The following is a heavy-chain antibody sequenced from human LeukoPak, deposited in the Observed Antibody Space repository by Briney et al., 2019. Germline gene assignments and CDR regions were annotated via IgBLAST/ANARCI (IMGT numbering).Heavy chain of an antibody. CDR2: IYHSGST. CDR1: GGSISSGGYS. CDR3: ARRNPSPWLDAFDI. V-gene: IGHV4-30-2*01. Sequence: SETLSLTCAVSGGSISSGGYSWSWIRQPPGKGLEWIGFIYHSGSTYYNPSLKSRVTISVDRSKNQFSLKLSSVTAADTAVYYCARRNPSPWLDAFDIWGQGTMVTVSS. D-gene: IGHD2-2*01. J-gene: IGHJ3*02.